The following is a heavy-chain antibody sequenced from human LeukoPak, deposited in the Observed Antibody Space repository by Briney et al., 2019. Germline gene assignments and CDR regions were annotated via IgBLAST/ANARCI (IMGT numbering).Heavy chain of an antibody. J-gene: IGHJ4*02. D-gene: IGHD2-15*01. Sequence: PGGSLRFSCAASGFTVSSNYMRWVRQAPGKGLEWVSVIYSDGSTYYADSVKGRFTISRHNSKNTLYLQMNSLRAEDTAVYYCARAYCSGGSCYPYYFDYWGQGTLVTVSS. CDR1: GFTVSSNY. CDR3: ARAYCSGGSCYPYYFDY. CDR2: IYSDGST. V-gene: IGHV3-53*04.